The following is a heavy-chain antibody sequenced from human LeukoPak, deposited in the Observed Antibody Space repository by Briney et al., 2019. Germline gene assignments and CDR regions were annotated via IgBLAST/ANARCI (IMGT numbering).Heavy chain of an antibody. CDR2: IYYTGTT. Sequence: PSETLSLTCTVSAGSVSNGNYYWSWLRQPPGKALEWIGYIYYTGTTYYIPSLEGRVTISVDTSKNQFSLKLSSVTAADTAVYYCARLYVDTAMPFDYWGQGTLVTVSS. D-gene: IGHD5-18*01. CDR3: ARLYVDTAMPFDY. V-gene: IGHV4-61*01. CDR1: AGSVSNGNYY. J-gene: IGHJ4*02.